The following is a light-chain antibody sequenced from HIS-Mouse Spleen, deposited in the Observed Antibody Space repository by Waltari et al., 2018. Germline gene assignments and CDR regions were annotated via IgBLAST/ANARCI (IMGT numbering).Light chain of an antibody. J-gene: IGLJ3*02. V-gene: IGLV2-23*01. Sequence: QSALTQPASVSGSPGQSTTLSCTGTSSDVGTYNLLSWYQQHPGKAPKLMIYEGSKRPSGVSNRFSGSKSGNTASLTISGLQAEDEADYYCCSYAGSSTWVFGGGTKLTVL. CDR2: EGS. CDR1: SSDVGTYNL. CDR3: CSYAGSSTWV.